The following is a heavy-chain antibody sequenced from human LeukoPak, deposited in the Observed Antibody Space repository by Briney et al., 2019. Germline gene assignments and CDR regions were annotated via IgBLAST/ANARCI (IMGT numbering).Heavy chain of an antibody. CDR3: ARGRNYCSGGSCYRNYYYYYMDV. V-gene: IGHV3-7*01. D-gene: IGHD2-15*01. CDR1: GFTLSSYW. J-gene: IGHJ6*03. Sequence: GGSLRLSCAASGFTLSSYWMSWVRQAPGKGLEWVANIKQDGSEKYYVDSVKGRFTISRDNAKNSLYLQMNSLRAEDTAVYYCARGRNYCSGGSCYRNYYYYYMDVWGKGTTVTVSS. CDR2: IKQDGSEK.